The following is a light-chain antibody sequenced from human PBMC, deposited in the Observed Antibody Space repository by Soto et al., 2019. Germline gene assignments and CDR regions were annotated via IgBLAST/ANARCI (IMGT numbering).Light chain of an antibody. CDR2: WAS. CDR1: QSVLYSSNNKNY. Sequence: DIVMTQSPDSLAVSLGERATINCKSSQSVLYSSNNKNYLAWYQQKPGQPPKLLIYWASTRESGVPDRFSGSGSGTDFTLPIRSLQAEDVAVYYCQQYYSTPQNTFGQGTKLEIK. CDR3: QQYYSTPQNT. V-gene: IGKV4-1*01. J-gene: IGKJ2*01.